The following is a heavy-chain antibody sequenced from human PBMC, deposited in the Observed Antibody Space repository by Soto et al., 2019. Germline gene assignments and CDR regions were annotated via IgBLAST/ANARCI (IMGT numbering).Heavy chain of an antibody. V-gene: IGHV4-39*01. CDR2: IYYSGST. CDR1: GGSISSSSYY. CDR3: ARARDGTTIFGVATYGMDV. D-gene: IGHD3-3*01. Sequence: SETLSLTCTVSGGSISSSSYYWGWIRQPPGKGLEWIGSIYYSGSTYYNPSLKSRVTISVDTSKNQFSLKLSSVTAADTAVYYCARARDGTTIFGVATYGMDVWGQGTTVT. J-gene: IGHJ6*02.